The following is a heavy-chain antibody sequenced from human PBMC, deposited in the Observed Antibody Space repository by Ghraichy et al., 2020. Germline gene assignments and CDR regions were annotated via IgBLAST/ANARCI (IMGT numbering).Heavy chain of an antibody. CDR1: GGSISSYY. CDR2: IYYSGST. CDR3: ARVNTMVREGDLKRVDYYYYGMDV. D-gene: IGHD3-10*01. Sequence: SETLSLTCTVSGGSISSYYWSWIRQPPGKGLEWIGYIYYSGSTNYNPSLKSRVTISVDTSKNQFSLKLSSVTAADTAVYYCARVNTMVREGDLKRVDYYYYGMDVWGQGTTVTVSS. J-gene: IGHJ6*02. V-gene: IGHV4-59*01.